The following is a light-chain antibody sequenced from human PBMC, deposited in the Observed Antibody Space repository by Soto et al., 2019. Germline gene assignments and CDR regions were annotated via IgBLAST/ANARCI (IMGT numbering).Light chain of an antibody. J-gene: IGKJ4*01. CDR1: QSVSSS. Sequence: EIVLTQSPATLSLSPGERATLSCRASQSVSSSLAWYQQKPGQAPRLLIYDASNRATGIPARFSGSGSGTDFTLTISSLDPEDFAVYYCQQRSSWPLTFGGGTKVEIK. CDR2: DAS. CDR3: QQRSSWPLT. V-gene: IGKV3-11*01.